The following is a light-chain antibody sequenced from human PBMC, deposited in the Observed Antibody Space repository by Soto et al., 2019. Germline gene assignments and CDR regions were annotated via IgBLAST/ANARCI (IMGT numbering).Light chain of an antibody. CDR1: SSNIGGNS. CDR3: GSWDSSLSAYV. CDR2: DDD. V-gene: IGLV1-51*01. J-gene: IGLJ1*01. Sequence: QSVRAQPASVSAAPGQRVTISCSGSSSNIGGNSVSWYQQLPGTAPKLLIYDDDKRTSGIPDRFSGSKSGTSATLGITGFQTGDEADYYCGSWDSSLSAYVFGTGTKVTV.